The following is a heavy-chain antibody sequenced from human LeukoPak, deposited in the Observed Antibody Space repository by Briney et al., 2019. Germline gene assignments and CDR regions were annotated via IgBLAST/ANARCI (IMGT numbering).Heavy chain of an antibody. CDR1: GFTFSSYW. V-gene: IGHV3-7*03. CDR2: IKKDGSEK. CDR3: ARTCSTTSCSTY. J-gene: IGHJ4*02. D-gene: IGHD2-2*02. Sequence: GGSLRLSCAASGFTFSSYWMSWVRQAPGKGLEWVANIKKDGSEKYYVDSVKGRFTISRDHAKNSLYLKMHCLRAEDTAVYFCARTCSTTSCSTYWGQGTLVTVSS.